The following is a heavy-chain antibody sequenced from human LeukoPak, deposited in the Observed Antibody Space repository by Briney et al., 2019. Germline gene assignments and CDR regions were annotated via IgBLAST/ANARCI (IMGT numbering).Heavy chain of an antibody. CDR1: GFTFSSYG. CDR2: IWYDGSNK. V-gene: IGHV3-33*01. J-gene: IGHJ4*02. D-gene: IGHD2-15*01. CDR3: ARDLGGVVVDYYFDY. Sequence: GGSLRLSCAASGFTFSSYGMHWVRQAPGKGLEWVAVIWYDGSNKYYADSVKGRFTISRDNSKNTLYLQMNSLRAEDTAVYYCARDLGGVVVDYYFDYWGQGTLVTVSS.